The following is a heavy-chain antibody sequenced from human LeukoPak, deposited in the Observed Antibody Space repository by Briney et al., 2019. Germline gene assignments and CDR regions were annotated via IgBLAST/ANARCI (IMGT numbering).Heavy chain of an antibody. CDR3: ARDPGRDGYNYLDY. CDR2: IIPIFGIA. D-gene: IGHD5-24*01. J-gene: IGHJ4*02. CDR1: GGTFSSYA. Sequence: SVKVSCKASGGTFSSYAISWVRQAPGQGLEWMGRIIPIFGIANYAQKFQGRVTITADKSTSTAYMELSSLRSEDTAVYYCARDPGRDGYNYLDYWGQGTLVTISS. V-gene: IGHV1-69*04.